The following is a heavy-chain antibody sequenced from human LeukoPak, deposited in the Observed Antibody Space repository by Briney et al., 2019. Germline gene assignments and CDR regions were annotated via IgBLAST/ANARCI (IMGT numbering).Heavy chain of an antibody. V-gene: IGHV3-21*01. CDR1: GFAFSGYT. CDR2: ISSSSGSI. J-gene: IGHJ4*02. D-gene: IGHD1-26*01. Sequence: PGGSLRLSCAASGFAFSGYTMNWVRQAPGKGLEWVLSISSSSGSIYYADSVKGRFTISRDNAKNSLYLQMDSLRAEDTALYYCARFSGNYAIFDYWGQGILVTVSS. CDR3: ARFSGNYAIFDY.